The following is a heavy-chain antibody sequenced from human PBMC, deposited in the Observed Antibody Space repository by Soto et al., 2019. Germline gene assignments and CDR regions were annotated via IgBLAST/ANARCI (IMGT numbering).Heavy chain of an antibody. CDR3: ASAGGATADY. CDR1: GFTFSSYA. Sequence: QVQLVESGGGVVQPGRSLRLSCAASGFTFSSYAMHWVRQAPGKGLEWVAVISYDGSNKYYADSVKGRFTISRDNSKNTLYLQMNSLRAEDTAVYYCASAGGATADYWGQGTLVTVSS. D-gene: IGHD1-26*01. V-gene: IGHV3-30-3*01. CDR2: ISYDGSNK. J-gene: IGHJ4*02.